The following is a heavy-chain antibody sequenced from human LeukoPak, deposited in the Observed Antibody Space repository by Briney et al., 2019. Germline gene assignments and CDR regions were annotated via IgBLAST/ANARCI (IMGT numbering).Heavy chain of an antibody. V-gene: IGHV1-18*01. CDR3: ARAGSGDFDY. J-gene: IGHJ4*02. D-gene: IGHD3-10*01. CDR1: GYTFTSYG. Sequence: ASVKVSCKASGYTFTSYGISWVRQAPGQGLEWMGWISAYNGNTNYAQKFQGRVTMTRDTSIRTAYVELSRLKSDDTAVYYCARAGSGDFDYWGQGTLVTVSS. CDR2: ISAYNGNT.